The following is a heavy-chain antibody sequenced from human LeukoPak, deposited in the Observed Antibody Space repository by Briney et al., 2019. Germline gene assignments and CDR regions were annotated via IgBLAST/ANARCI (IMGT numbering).Heavy chain of an antibody. CDR2: ISGSGAST. J-gene: IGHJ3*02. D-gene: IGHD4-17*01. V-gene: IGHV3-23*01. CDR1: GFTFSRYA. CDR3: AREGDDYGDAGAFDI. Sequence: PGGSLRLSCAASGFTFSRYAMSWVRQAPGKGLEWVSAISGSGASTYYADSVKGRFTISRDNSKNTLYLQMNSLRAEDTAVYYCAREGDDYGDAGAFDIWGQGTMVTVSS.